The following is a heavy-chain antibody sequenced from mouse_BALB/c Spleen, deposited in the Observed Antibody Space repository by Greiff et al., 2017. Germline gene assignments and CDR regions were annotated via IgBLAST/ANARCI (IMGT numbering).Heavy chain of an antibody. CDR2: ISSGGSYT. CDR3: TRHYDYDVGSYAMDY. V-gene: IGHV5-6-4*01. J-gene: IGHJ4*01. Sequence: DVHLVESGGGLVKPGGSLKLSCAASGFTFSSYTMSWVRQTPEKRLEWVATISSGGSYTYYPDSVKGRFTISRDNAKNTLYLQMSSLKSEDTAMYYCTRHYDYDVGSYAMDYWGQGTSVTVSS. CDR1: GFTFSSYT. D-gene: IGHD2-4*01.